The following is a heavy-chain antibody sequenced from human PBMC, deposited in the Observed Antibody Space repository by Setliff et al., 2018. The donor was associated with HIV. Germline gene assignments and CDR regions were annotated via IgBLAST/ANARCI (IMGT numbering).Heavy chain of an antibody. CDR3: ARGWVRGPIISPGTYFSYGLDV. Sequence: SETLSLTCTVSGGSISGFYWNWIRQSAGKGLQWIGRIYDSGSTKYNPSLKSRVTMSLDTSKNQFSLNLDSVTAADTAVFYCARGWVRGPIISPGTYFSYGLDVWGQGTPVTVSS. V-gene: IGHV4-4*07. J-gene: IGHJ6*02. D-gene: IGHD3-10*01. CDR1: GGSISGFY. CDR2: IYDSGST.